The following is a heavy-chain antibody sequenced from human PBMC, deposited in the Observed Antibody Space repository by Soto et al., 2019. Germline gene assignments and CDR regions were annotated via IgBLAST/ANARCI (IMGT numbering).Heavy chain of an antibody. CDR1: GYTFTTYD. Sequence: QVQLVQSGAEVRKPGASVKVSCKASGYTFTTYDINWVRQATGQGLEWMGWVNPNSGNTGYAQKFQCRVTMTRNTSINTAYMELSSLRSEDTAVYYCTRGTRVAEYWGQGTLVTVSS. CDR3: TRGTRVAEY. J-gene: IGHJ4*02. CDR2: VNPNSGNT. V-gene: IGHV1-8*01. D-gene: IGHD2-15*01.